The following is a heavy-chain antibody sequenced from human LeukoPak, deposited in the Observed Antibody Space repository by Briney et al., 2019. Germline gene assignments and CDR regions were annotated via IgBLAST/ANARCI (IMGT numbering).Heavy chain of an antibody. J-gene: IGHJ6*02. D-gene: IGHD3-9*01. V-gene: IGHV1-2*06. CDR2: INPNSGGT. Sequence: GASVKVSCTASGYTFTGYYMHWVRQAPGQGLEWMGRINPNSGGTNYAQKFQGRVTMTRDTSISTAYMELSRLRSDDTAVYYCARVGDMYYDILTGYRYYYGMDVWGQGTTVTVSS. CDR3: ARVGDMYYDILTGYRYYYGMDV. CDR1: GYTFTGYY.